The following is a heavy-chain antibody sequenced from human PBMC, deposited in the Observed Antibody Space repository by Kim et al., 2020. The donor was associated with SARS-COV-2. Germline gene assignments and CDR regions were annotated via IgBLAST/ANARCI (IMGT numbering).Heavy chain of an antibody. Sequence: ASVKVSCKASGYTFTSYYMHWVRQAPGQGLEWMGIINPSGGSTSYAQKFQGRVTITRDTSTSTVYMELSSLRSEDTAVYYCARAKGLFRRDDAFDIWGQGTMVTVSS. V-gene: IGHV1-46*01. CDR3: ARAKGLFRRDDAFDI. J-gene: IGHJ3*02. D-gene: IGHD3-9*01. CDR2: INPSGGST. CDR1: GYTFTSYY.